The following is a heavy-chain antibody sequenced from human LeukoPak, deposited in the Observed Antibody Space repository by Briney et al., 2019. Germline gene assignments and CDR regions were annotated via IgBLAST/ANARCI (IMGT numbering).Heavy chain of an antibody. V-gene: IGHV4-59*12. CDR1: GGSISSYY. Sequence: SETLSLACTVSGGSISSYYWSWIRQPPGKGLEWIGYIYYSGGTNYNPSLKSRVTISVDTSKNQFSLKLSSVTAADTAVYYCARGRYGDYVGYFDLWGRGTLVTVSS. CDR3: ARGRYGDYVGYFDL. J-gene: IGHJ2*01. CDR2: IYYSGGT. D-gene: IGHD4-17*01.